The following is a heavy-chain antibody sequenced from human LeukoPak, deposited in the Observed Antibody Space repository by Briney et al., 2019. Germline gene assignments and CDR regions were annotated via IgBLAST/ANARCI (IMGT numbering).Heavy chain of an antibody. J-gene: IGHJ5*02. CDR1: GFTFSSYE. D-gene: IGHD6-19*01. Sequence: GGSLRLSCAASGFTFSSYEMNWVRQAPGTGLEWVSVIYSGGGTSYADSVRGRFTISRDNSKNTLYLQMNSLRVEDTAVYYCARAVAGTNWFDPWGQGTLVTVSS. CDR2: IYSGGGT. CDR3: ARAVAGTNWFDP. V-gene: IGHV3-53*01.